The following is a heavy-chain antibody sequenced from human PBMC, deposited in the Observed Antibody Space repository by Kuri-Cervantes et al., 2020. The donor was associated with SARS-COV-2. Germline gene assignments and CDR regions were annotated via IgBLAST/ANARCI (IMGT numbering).Heavy chain of an antibody. V-gene: IGHV2-70*11. CDR2: IDWDDDK. J-gene: IGHJ4*02. CDR1: GFPLTPSGMG. D-gene: IGHD2-2*01. Sequence: SGLTLAQPTQLLTLPHSFSGFPLTPSGMGVSWIRQPPGKALEWLARIDWDDDKYYSTTMKPRLTIFKDNSKNQVVLTMTNMDPVDTATYYCARSLAGAAAGLDFWGQGTLVTVSS. CDR3: ARSLAGAAAGLDF.